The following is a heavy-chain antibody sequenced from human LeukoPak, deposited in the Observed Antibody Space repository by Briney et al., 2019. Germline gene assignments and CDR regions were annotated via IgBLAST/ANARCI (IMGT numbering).Heavy chain of an antibody. V-gene: IGHV3-7*01. Sequence: GGSLRLSCAASGFTFSSYWMSWVRQAAGKGQEWVANIKQDGSEKYYVDSVKGRFTISRDNAKNSLYLQMNSLRAEDTAVYYCARIRYSYGTIIDYWGQGTLVTVSS. CDR2: IKQDGSEK. J-gene: IGHJ4*02. CDR1: GFTFSSYW. D-gene: IGHD5-18*01. CDR3: ARIRYSYGTIIDY.